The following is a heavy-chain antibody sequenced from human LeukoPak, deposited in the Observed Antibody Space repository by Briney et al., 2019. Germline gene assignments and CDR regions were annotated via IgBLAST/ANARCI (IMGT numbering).Heavy chain of an antibody. CDR1: GFTFSSYS. J-gene: IGHJ4*02. V-gene: IGHV3-21*01. D-gene: IGHD6-19*01. CDR3: ARDISGWLDY. CDR2: ISSSSSYI. Sequence: GGSLRLSCAASGFTFSSYSMNWVRQAPGKGLEWVSSISSSSSYIYYADSMKGRFTIYRDNAKSSLYLQMNSLRAEDTAVYYCARDISGWLDYWGQGTLVTVSS.